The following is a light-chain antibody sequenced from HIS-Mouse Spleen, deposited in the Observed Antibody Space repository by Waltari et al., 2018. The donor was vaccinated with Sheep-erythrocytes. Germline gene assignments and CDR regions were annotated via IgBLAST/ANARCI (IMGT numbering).Light chain of an antibody. CDR1: SSNIGSNN. CDR3: AAWDDSLNGVV. J-gene: IGLJ2*01. Sequence: QSVLTQPPSASGTPGQRVTISCSGSSSNIGSNNVNWYQQLPGTAPKLLIYSNNQRPSGVPDRFPGSKSGTSASLAISGLQSEDEADYYCAAWDDSLNGVVFGGGTKLTVL. CDR2: SNN. V-gene: IGLV1-44*01.